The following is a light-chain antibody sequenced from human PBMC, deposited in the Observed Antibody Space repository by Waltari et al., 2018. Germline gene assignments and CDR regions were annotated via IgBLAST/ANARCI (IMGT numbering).Light chain of an antibody. CDR1: QDISNY. V-gene: IGKV1-5*01. J-gene: IGKJ2*01. CDR3: QRYNSYSNT. Sequence: DIQMTQSPSSLSASVGDRVTITCQASQDISNYLNWYQQKPGKAPKLLIYGGSTLESGVPLRFSGSGSGTEFTLTISSLQPDDFATYYCQRYNSYSNTFGQGTKLEIK. CDR2: GGS.